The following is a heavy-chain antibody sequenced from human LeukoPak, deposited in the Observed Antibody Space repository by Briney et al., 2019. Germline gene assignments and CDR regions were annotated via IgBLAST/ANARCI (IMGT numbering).Heavy chain of an antibody. CDR2: TYYRPKWYN. CDR3: ARAVRYSSSWSYDY. V-gene: IGHV6-1*01. Sequence: SQTLSLTCAISVDSDSSNSAAWNWIRQSPSRGLEWLGRTYYRPKWYNDYAVSVKSRITINPDTSKNHFSLQLNSVTPEDTAVYYCARAVRYSSSWSYDYWGQGTLVTVSS. J-gene: IGHJ4*02. CDR1: VDSDSSNSAA. D-gene: IGHD6-13*01.